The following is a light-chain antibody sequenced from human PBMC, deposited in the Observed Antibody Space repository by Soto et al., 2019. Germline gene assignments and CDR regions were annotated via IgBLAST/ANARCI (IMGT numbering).Light chain of an antibody. CDR1: QNVSTY. J-gene: IGKJ5*01. V-gene: IGKV3-20*01. CDR2: GTS. CDR3: QQFDDSVT. Sequence: EIVLTQSPATLSLSPGGRGTLYCRASQNVSTYLAWYQQTPGQAPRLLIYGTSDRATGTPDRFSGSGSGTDFTLTISRLEPEDSAVYYCQQFDDSVTFGQGTRLEIK.